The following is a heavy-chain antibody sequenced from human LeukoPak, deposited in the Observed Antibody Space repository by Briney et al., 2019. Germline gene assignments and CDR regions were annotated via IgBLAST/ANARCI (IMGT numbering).Heavy chain of an antibody. CDR2: INHSGST. D-gene: IGHD2-15*01. CDR1: GGSFSGYY. Sequence: PSETLSPTCAVYGGSFSGYYWSWIRQPPGKGLEWIGEINHSGSTNYNPSLKSRVTISVDTSKNQFSLKLSSVTAADTAVYYCVGGRYYFDYWGQGTLVTASS. J-gene: IGHJ4*02. CDR3: VGGRYYFDY. V-gene: IGHV4-34*01.